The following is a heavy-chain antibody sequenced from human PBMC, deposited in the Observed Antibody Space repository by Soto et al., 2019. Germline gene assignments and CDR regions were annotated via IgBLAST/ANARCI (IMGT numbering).Heavy chain of an antibody. Sequence: ASVKVYCKASGFSFTTSAVQWVRQARGPRLERLGWIVVGSGNTIYAQRFPERVAITRDMSTSTAYMELSSLSSEDTAVYYCAAVGIASVGYYNGMDVWGQGTTVTV. CDR2: IVVGSGNT. CDR1: GFSFTTSA. D-gene: IGHD6-13*01. J-gene: IGHJ6*02. CDR3: AAVGIASVGYYNGMDV. V-gene: IGHV1-58*01.